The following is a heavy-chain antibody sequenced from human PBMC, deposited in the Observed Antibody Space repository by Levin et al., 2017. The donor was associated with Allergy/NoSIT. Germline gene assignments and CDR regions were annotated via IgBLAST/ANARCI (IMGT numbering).Heavy chain of an antibody. J-gene: IGHJ6*02. CDR2: IYYSGST. D-gene: IGHD5-24*01. Sequence: ASETLSLTCTVSGGSISSSSYYWGWIRQPPGKGLEWIGSIYYSGSTYYNPSLKSRVTISVDTSKNQFSLKLSSVTAADTAVYYCASPQMATTNYYDYGMDVWGQGTTVTVSS. CDR1: GGSISSSSYY. CDR3: ASPQMATTNYYDYGMDV. V-gene: IGHV4-39*01.